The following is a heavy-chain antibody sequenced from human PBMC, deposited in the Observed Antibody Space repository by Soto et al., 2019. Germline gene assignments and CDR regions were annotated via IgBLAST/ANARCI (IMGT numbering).Heavy chain of an antibody. J-gene: IGHJ4*02. CDR3: AREPSGDKVDY. CDR2: IYAGGTT. CDR1: AVCISSHESC. D-gene: IGHD7-27*01. V-gene: IGHV4-30-4*01. Sequence: PSATMSLTCTVSAVCISSHESCWSWIRQPPDRGLEWIGHIYAGGTTYNNPSLQSRITISVDTSKTQFSLKLNSVSAAETAVYYCAREPSGDKVDYWGQG.